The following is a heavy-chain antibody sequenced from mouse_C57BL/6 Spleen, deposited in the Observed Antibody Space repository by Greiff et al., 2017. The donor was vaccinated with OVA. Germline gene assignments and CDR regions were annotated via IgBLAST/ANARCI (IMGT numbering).Heavy chain of an antibody. CDR2: IYPGDGDT. V-gene: IGHV1-80*01. D-gene: IGHD1-1*01. CDR3: ATPSYYGSSPFDY. Sequence: VQRVESGAELVKPGASVKISCKASGYAFSSYWMNWVKQRPGKGLEWIGQIYPGDGDTNYNGKFKGKATLTADKSSSTAYMQLSSLTSEDSAVYFCATPSYYGSSPFDYWGQGTTLTVSS. CDR1: GYAFSSYW. J-gene: IGHJ2*01.